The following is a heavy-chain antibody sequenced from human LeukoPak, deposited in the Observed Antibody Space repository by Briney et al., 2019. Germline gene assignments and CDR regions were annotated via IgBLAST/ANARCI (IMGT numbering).Heavy chain of an antibody. CDR3: ARANDYSNYGQLDY. J-gene: IGHJ4*02. V-gene: IGHV3-30*01. CDR1: GFTFSTYA. CDR2: ISYDGSNK. Sequence: PGGSLRLSCAASGFTFSTYAMHWVRQAPGKGLEWLAVISYDGSNKYYADSVKGRFTISRDNSKHTLYLQMNSLRAEDTAVYYCARANDYSNYGQLDYWGQGTLVTVSS. D-gene: IGHD4-11*01.